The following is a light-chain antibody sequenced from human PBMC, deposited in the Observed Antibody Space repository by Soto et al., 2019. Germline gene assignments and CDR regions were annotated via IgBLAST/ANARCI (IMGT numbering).Light chain of an antibody. Sequence: DLVMTQSPLSLPVTPGEPASISCRSSQSLLHSNGYNYLDWYLQKPGQSPQLLIYLGSNRASGVPCRFSGSGSGTDFTLKISRVEAEDVGVYYCMQALQTPLTFGGGTKVEIK. J-gene: IGKJ4*01. CDR2: LGS. V-gene: IGKV2-28*01. CDR3: MQALQTPLT. CDR1: QSLLHSNGYNY.